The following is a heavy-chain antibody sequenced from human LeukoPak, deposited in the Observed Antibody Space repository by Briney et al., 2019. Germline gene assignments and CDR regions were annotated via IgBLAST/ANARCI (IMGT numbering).Heavy chain of an antibody. J-gene: IGHJ6*03. V-gene: IGHV4-34*01. D-gene: IGHD1-20*01. Sequence: SETLSLTCAVYGGSFSGYYWSWIRQPPGKGLEWIGEINHSGSTNYNPSLKSRVTISVDTSNNQFSLNLSSVTVADTAVYFCARDVGRGNWNYDSYMDVWGKGTTVTVSS. CDR2: INHSGST. CDR1: GGSFSGYY. CDR3: ARDVGRGNWNYDSYMDV.